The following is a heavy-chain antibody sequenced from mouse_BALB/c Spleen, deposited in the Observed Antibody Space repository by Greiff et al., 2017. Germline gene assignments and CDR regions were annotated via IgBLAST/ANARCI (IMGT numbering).Heavy chain of an antibody. J-gene: IGHJ4*01. Sequence: EVQLVESGGGLVQPGGSRKLSCAASGFTFSSFGMHWVRQAPEKWLEWVAYISSGSSTIYYADTVKGRFTISRDNPKNTLFLQMTSLRSEDTAMYYCARNYGSYAMDYWGQGTSVTVSS. CDR3: ARNYGSYAMDY. CDR2: ISSGSSTI. CDR1: GFTFSSFG. V-gene: IGHV5-17*02. D-gene: IGHD1-2*01.